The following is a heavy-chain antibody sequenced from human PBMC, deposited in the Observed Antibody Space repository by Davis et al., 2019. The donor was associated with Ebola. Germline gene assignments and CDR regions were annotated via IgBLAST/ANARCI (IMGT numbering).Heavy chain of an antibody. D-gene: IGHD2-15*01. V-gene: IGHV1-69*10. CDR1: VCTHSSHA. CDR3: ARDRCSGGNCYLGGTPPDY. CDR2: IVLTFGIA. J-gene: IGHJ4*02. Sequence: SSVNVSRMASVCTHSSHASSRVRQAPGQGLEWMGGIVLTFGIANYGQKFQGRVTITADKSTSTAYMELSSLRSEDTAVYYCARDRCSGGNCYLGGTPPDYWGQGTLVTVSS.